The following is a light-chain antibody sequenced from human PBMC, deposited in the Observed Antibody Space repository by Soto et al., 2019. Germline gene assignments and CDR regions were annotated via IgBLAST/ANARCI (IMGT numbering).Light chain of an antibody. CDR1: TSDVGAYTY. J-gene: IGLJ2*01. CDR2: DVS. Sequence: QSVLTQPASVSGSPGQSITISCTGTTSDVGAYTYVSWYQQHPGKAPKHMIYDVSHRPSGVSNRFSGSKSGNTASLTISGLQAEDEADYYCSSYTTSTTVLFGGGTKLTVL. CDR3: SSYTTSTTVL. V-gene: IGLV2-14*03.